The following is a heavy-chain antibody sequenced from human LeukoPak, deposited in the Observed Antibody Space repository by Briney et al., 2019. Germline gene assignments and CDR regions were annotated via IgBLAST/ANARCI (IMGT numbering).Heavy chain of an antibody. CDR3: ARDSSSSSYNDY. CDR2: IIPIFGTA. Sequence: SVKVSCKASGYTFTNFGISWVRQAPGQGLEWMGGIIPIFGTANYAQKFQGRVTITADESTSTAYMELSSLRSEDTAVYYCARDSSSSSYNDYWGQGTLVTVSS. J-gene: IGHJ4*02. D-gene: IGHD6-6*01. V-gene: IGHV1-69*13. CDR1: GYTFTNFG.